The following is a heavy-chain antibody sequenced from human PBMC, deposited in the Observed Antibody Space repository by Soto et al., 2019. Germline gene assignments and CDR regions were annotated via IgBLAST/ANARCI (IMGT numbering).Heavy chain of an antibody. Sequence: PGVFLRLWCAASGFSFSSYAMSWFRQAPGKGLEWVSAISGSGGSTYYADSVKGRFTISRDNSKNTLYLQMNSLSAEATAVYYCAKEGFTMVRGVMTGNYFDYWRQGTLVTVSS. CDR3: AKEGFTMVRGVMTGNYFDY. D-gene: IGHD3-10*01. CDR2: ISGSGGST. V-gene: IGHV3-23*01. CDR1: GFSFSSYA. J-gene: IGHJ4*02.